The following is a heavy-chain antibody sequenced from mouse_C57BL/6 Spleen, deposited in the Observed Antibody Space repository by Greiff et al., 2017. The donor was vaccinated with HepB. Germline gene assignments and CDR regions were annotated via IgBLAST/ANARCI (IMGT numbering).Heavy chain of an antibody. CDR1: GFTFSDYY. CDR3: ARSVYPYYFDY. V-gene: IGHV5-12*01. Sequence: EVNLVESGGGLVQPGGSLKLSCAASGFTFSDYYMYWVRQTPEKRLEWVAYISNGGGSTYYPDTVKGRFTISRDNAKNTLYLQMSRLKSEDTAMYYCARSVYPYYFDYWGQGTTLTVSS. J-gene: IGHJ2*01. CDR2: ISNGGGST.